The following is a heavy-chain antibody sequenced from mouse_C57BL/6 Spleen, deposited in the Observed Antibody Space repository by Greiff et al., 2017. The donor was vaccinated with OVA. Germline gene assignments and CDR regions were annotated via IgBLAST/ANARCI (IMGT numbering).Heavy chain of an antibody. CDR2: INPSNGGT. J-gene: IGHJ1*03. CDR3: ARRGELAYYYGSSTGYFDV. CDR1: VYPFTSYW. V-gene: IGHV1-53*01. Sequence: VQLQQPGTELVKPGASFTLSFPSSVYPFTSYWMHWVKQRPGQGLEWIGNINPSNGGTNYNEKFKSKATLTVDKSSSTAYMQLSSLTSEDSAVYYCARRGELAYYYGSSTGYFDVWGTGTTVTVSS. D-gene: IGHD1-1*01.